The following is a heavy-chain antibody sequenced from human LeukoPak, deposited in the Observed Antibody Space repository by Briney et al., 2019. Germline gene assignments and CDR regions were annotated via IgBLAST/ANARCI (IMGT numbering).Heavy chain of an antibody. CDR1: GFSISTYS. CDR3: ARERELGWFDP. D-gene: IGHD3-3*02. J-gene: IGHJ5*02. CDR2: IYYSGST. V-gene: IGHV4-38-2*02. Sequence: SETLSLTCTVSGFSISTYSWSWIRQPPGKGLEWIGSIYYSGSTYYNPSLKSRVTISVDTSKNQFSLKLSSVTAADTAVYYCARERELGWFDPWGQGTLVTVSS.